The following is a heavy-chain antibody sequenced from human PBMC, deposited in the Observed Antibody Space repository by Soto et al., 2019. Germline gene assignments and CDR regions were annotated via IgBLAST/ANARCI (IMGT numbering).Heavy chain of an antibody. CDR3: AKGGPDGFCSGGRCYFDY. J-gene: IGHJ4*02. V-gene: IGHV3-9*01. CDR2: ISWNSNII. Sequence: EVQLVESGGGLVQPGRSLRLSCAASGFTFDDYAMHWVRRVPGKGLEWVSSISWNSNIIGYADSVKGRFTISRDNAKKSLYLQMNSLRPEDTALYYCAKGGPDGFCSGGRCYFDYWGQGTLVTVSS. D-gene: IGHD2-15*01. CDR1: GFTFDDYA.